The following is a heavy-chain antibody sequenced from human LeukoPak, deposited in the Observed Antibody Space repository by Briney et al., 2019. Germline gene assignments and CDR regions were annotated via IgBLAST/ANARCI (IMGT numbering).Heavy chain of an antibody. J-gene: IGHJ6*02. Sequence: GGSLRLSCAASGFTFSSYAMSWVRQAPGKGLEWVSVIYSGGSTYYADSVKGRFTISRHNSKNTLYLQMNSLRAEDTAVYYCARDYAGSMVRGVIRAGMDVWGQGTTVTVSS. CDR2: IYSGGST. D-gene: IGHD3-10*01. CDR1: GFTFSSYA. V-gene: IGHV3-53*04. CDR3: ARDYAGSMVRGVIRAGMDV.